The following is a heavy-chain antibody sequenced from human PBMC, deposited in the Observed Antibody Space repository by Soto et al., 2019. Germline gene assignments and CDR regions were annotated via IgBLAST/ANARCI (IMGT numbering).Heavy chain of an antibody. Sequence: QVQLVQSGAEVKKPGASVKVSCKASGYTFTSYDINWVRQASGQGLEWMGWMNPDSGITGYAQKFQGRVTMTRDTSTISAYMELSSLRFGDTVVYYSARPPQLARVGLYYYYMDVWGEGTTVTVSS. CDR3: ARPPQLARVGLYYYYMDV. CDR2: MNPDSGIT. V-gene: IGHV1-8*01. CDR1: GYTFTSYD. D-gene: IGHD3-10*01. J-gene: IGHJ6*03.